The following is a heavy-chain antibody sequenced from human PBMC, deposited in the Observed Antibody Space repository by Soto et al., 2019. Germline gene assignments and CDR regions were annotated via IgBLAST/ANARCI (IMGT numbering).Heavy chain of an antibody. CDR3: AYPGRYSSSSGAFDI. D-gene: IGHD6-6*01. V-gene: IGHV5-51*01. CDR1: GYSFPSYW. Sequence: PGESLKISCKGSGYSFPSYWIGWVRQMPGKGLEWMGIIYPGDSDTRYSPSFQGQVTISADKSISTAYLQWSSLKASDTAMYYCAYPGRYSSSSGAFDIWGQGTMVTVSS. J-gene: IGHJ3*02. CDR2: IYPGDSDT.